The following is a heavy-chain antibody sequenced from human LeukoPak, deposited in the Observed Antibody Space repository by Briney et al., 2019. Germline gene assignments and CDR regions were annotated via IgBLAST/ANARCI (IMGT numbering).Heavy chain of an antibody. Sequence: PGGSLRLSCAASGFTFSSYGMSWVRQAPGKGLEWVSAISGSGGSTYYADSVKGRFTISRDNSKNMLYLQMNSLRAEDTAVYYCAKDQRGRGYSAQFDYWGQGTLVTVSS. J-gene: IGHJ4*02. CDR3: AKDQRGRGYSAQFDY. CDR1: GFTFSSYG. CDR2: ISGSGGST. V-gene: IGHV3-23*01. D-gene: IGHD5-18*01.